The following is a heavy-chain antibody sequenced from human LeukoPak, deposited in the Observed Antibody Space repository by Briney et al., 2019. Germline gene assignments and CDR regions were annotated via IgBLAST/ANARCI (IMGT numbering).Heavy chain of an antibody. CDR1: GGSVSSYY. CDR3: ARSNYVWGSYRPRQSDAFDI. Sequence: SETLSLTCTVSGGSVSSYYLSWIRQPPGKGLEWIGEINHSGSTNYNPSLKSRVTMSVDTSKNQFSLKLSSVTAADTAVYYCARSNYVWGSYRPRQSDAFDIWGQGTMVTVSS. J-gene: IGHJ3*02. V-gene: IGHV4-34*01. D-gene: IGHD3-16*02. CDR2: INHSGST.